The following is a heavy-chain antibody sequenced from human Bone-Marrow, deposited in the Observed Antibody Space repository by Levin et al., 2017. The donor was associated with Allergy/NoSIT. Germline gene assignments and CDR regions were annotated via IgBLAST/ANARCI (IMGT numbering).Heavy chain of an antibody. V-gene: IGHV4-39*01. CDR3: ARLFRSGGSGSYYKDY. J-gene: IGHJ4*02. D-gene: IGHD3-10*01. CDR1: GGSISSSSYY. Sequence: SQTLSLTCTVSGGSISSSSYYWGWIRQPPGKGLEWIGSIYYSGSTYYNPSLKSRVTISVDTSKNQFSLKLSSVTAADTAVYYCARLFRSGGSGSYYKDYWGQGTLVTVSS. CDR2: IYYSGST.